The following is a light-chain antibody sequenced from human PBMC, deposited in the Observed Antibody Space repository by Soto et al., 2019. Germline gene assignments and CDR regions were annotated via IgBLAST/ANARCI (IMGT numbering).Light chain of an antibody. CDR1: SSDVGKYNY. CDR3: CSYAGSFTYV. Sequence: QSALTHPRSVSGSPGQSVTISCTGTSSDVGKYNYVSWYQQHPGKAPKLIIYDVSRRPSGVHDRFSGSKSGNTASLTISGLRADDEADYYCCSYAGSFTYVFGTGTKVTVL. CDR2: DVS. J-gene: IGLJ1*01. V-gene: IGLV2-11*01.